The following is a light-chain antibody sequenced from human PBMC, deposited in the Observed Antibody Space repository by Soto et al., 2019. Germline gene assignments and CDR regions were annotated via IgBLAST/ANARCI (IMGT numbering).Light chain of an antibody. Sequence: QSALTQPASVSGSPGQSITISCTGTSRDVGGYDYVSWYQQYPGKAPKLMIYDVTNRPSGVSNRFSGSKSGNTASLTISGLQAEDEADYYCSSHSTSNTLVFGGGTKVTVL. V-gene: IGLV2-14*03. CDR2: DVT. J-gene: IGLJ2*01. CDR1: SRDVGGYDY. CDR3: SSHSTSNTLV.